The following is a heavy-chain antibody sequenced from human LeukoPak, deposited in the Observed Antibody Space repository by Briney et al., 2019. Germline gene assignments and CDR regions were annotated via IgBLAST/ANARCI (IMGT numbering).Heavy chain of an antibody. CDR2: ISANGRAS. J-gene: IGHJ4*02. D-gene: IGHD3-22*01. CDR3: AKGGYYDNSGYYYFDY. CDR1: GFTFSSYA. V-gene: IGHV3-23*01. Sequence: GGSLRLSCTASGFTFSSYAMSWVRQAPGKGLEWVSPISANGRASYYVDSVKGRFTISRDNSKNTLYLQMNSLRADDTAVYSCAKGGYYDNSGYYYFDYWSQGTLVTVSS.